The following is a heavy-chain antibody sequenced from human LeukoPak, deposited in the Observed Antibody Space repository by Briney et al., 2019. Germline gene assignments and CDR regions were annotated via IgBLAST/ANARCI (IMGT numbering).Heavy chain of an antibody. CDR1: GGSVGSGSYY. V-gene: IGHV4-61*01. Sequence: PSETLSLTCTVSGGSVGSGSYYWSWIRQPPGKGLEWIGYIYYSGSTNYNPSLKSRVTISVDTSKNQFSLKLSSVTAADTAVYYCASLEYDFWSAYPKSEAFDIWGQGTMVTVSS. CDR2: IYYSGST. CDR3: ASLEYDFWSAYPKSEAFDI. D-gene: IGHD3-3*01. J-gene: IGHJ3*02.